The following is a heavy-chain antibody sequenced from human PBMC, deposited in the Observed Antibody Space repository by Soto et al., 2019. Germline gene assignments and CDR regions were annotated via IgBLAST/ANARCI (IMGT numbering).Heavy chain of an antibody. V-gene: IGHV1-69*19. CDR3: ARAHRGYHYYYVMDV. CDR2: INPIFGTA. J-gene: IGHJ6*02. CDR1: GGTFSSYA. Sequence: QVQLVQSGAEVKKPGSSVKVSCKASGGTFSSYAISWVRQAPGQGLEWMGGINPIFGTATYAQKFQGRVTSTADESNSTAYMELSSLRSEDTAVYYCARAHRGYHYYYVMDVWGQGTTVTVSS.